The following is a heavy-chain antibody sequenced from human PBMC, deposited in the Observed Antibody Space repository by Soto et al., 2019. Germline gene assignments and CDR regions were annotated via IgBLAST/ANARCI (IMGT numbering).Heavy chain of an antibody. J-gene: IGHJ5*01. CDR1: GFIFRNAW. CDR3: TSEKGWRQSPLDS. CDR2: IKSKSSGGTT. D-gene: IGHD4-4*01. Sequence: LVESGGGLVKTGGSIILSCAASGFIFRNAWMSWVRQAPGKGLEWVGRIKSKSSGGTTDYAAPVEGRVAITRDDSKSILYLQMTSLTIEDTAVYFCTSEKGWRQSPLDSWGQGALVTVSS. V-gene: IGHV3-15*01.